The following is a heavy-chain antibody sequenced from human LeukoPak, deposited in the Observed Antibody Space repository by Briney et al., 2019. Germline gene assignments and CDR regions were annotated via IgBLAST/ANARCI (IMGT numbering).Heavy chain of an antibody. CDR2: INHSGST. Sequence: SETLSLTCAVYGGSFSGYYWSWIRQPPGKGLEWIGEINHSGSTNYNPSLKSRVTISVETSKNQFSLKLSSVTAAATAVYYCARGGDSSGSKGDDYWGQGTLVTVSS. J-gene: IGHJ4*02. V-gene: IGHV4-34*01. D-gene: IGHD3-22*01. CDR3: ARGGDSSGSKGDDY. CDR1: GGSFSGYY.